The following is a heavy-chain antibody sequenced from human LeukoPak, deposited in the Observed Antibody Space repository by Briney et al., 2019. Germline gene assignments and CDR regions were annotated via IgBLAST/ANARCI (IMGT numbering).Heavy chain of an antibody. CDR3: AKFLSFYGSGSYNAAFDI. V-gene: IGHV3-23*01. Sequence: GGSLRLSCAASGFTFSSYAMSWVRQAPGKGLEWVSAISGSGGSTYYADSVKGRFTISRDNSKNTLYLQMNSLRAEDTAVYYCAKFLSFYGSGSYNAAFDIWGQGTMVTVSS. CDR1: GFTFSSYA. CDR2: ISGSGGST. D-gene: IGHD3-10*01. J-gene: IGHJ3*02.